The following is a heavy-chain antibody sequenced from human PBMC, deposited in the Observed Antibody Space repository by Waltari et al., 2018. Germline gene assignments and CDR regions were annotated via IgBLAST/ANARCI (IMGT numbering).Heavy chain of an antibody. V-gene: IGHV1-2*02. CDR1: GYTFTGYY. D-gene: IGHD3-22*01. Sequence: QVQLVQSGAEVKKPGASVKVSCKASGYTFTGYYMHWVRQAPGQGLEWMGWINPNSGGTNYAQKFQGRVTMTRDTSISTAYMELSRLRSDDTAVYYCAMYYYDSSGYYYNWFDPWGQGTLVTVSS. CDR3: AMYYYDSSGYYYNWFDP. J-gene: IGHJ5*02. CDR2: INPNSGGT.